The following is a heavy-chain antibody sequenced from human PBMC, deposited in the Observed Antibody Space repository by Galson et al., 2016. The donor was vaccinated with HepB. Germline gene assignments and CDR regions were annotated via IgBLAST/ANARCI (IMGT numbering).Heavy chain of an antibody. V-gene: IGHV1-18*01. Sequence: SVKVSCKASGYTFTTYGISWVRQAPGQGLEWMGWISAYNGNTNYAQKLPGRVTMPTEPSKSTAYMELRSLRSDDTAVYYCARNPRKIRYQLLGIYYYYYAMDVWCQGTTVTVSS. D-gene: IGHD2-2*01. CDR2: ISAYNGNT. CDR1: GYTFTTYG. J-gene: IGHJ6*02. CDR3: ARNPRKIRYQLLGIYYYYYAMDV.